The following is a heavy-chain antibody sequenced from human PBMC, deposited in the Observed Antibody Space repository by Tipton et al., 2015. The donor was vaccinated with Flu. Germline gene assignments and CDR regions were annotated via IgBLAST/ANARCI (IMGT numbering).Heavy chain of an antibody. D-gene: IGHD6-19*01. J-gene: IGHJ5*02. CDR1: GYTFTGYY. CDR3: ARDQFAVAGSSWFGP. V-gene: IGHV1-2*02. Sequence: QLVQSGAEVKKPGASVKVSCKASGYTFTGYYMHWVRQAPGQGLEWMGWINPNSGGTNYAQKFQGRVTMTRDTSISTAYMELSRLRSDDPAVYYCARDQFAVAGSSWFGPWGQGTLVTVSS. CDR2: INPNSGGT.